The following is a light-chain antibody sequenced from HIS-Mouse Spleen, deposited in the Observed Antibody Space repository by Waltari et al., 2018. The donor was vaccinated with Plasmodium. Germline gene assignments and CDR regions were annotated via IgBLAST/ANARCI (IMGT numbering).Light chain of an antibody. CDR3: CSYAGSSTNWV. CDR2: EGS. J-gene: IGLJ3*02. Sequence: QSALTQPASVSGSPGQSITISCTGTSSDVGSYNLVSWYQQHPGKAPKRIIYEGSKRPSGVSNRFSGSKAGNTASLTISGLQAEDEADYYCCSYAGSSTNWVFGGGTKLTVL. V-gene: IGLV2-23*01. CDR1: SSDVGSYNL.